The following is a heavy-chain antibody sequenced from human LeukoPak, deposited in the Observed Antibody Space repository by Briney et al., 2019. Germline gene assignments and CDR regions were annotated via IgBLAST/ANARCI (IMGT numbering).Heavy chain of an antibody. CDR3: TKDSGHHRTDC. CDR2: VYYDGNT. V-gene: IGHV4-39*02. J-gene: IGHJ4*02. Sequence: SETLSLTCSVSGGSINRSSYYWGWIRQAPGKGLEWIGSVYYDGNTYYNPNPSLKSRATVSMDTSRNQFSLKLRSVTAADTAVYYCTKDSGHHRTDCWGQGTLVTVSS. CDR1: GGSINRSSYY. D-gene: IGHD1-26*01.